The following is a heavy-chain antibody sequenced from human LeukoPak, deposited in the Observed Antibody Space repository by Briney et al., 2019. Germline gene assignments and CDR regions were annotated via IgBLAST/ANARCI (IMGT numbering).Heavy chain of an antibody. J-gene: IGHJ4*02. D-gene: IGHD2-2*01. Sequence: GGSLRLSCAASGFTFSDYYMSWIRQAPGKGLEWVSYISSSGSAIYYTDSVKGRFTISRDNAKNSLYLQMNSLRAEDTAVYYCARDAIVVVPGHDYWGQGTLVTVSS. CDR1: GFTFSDYY. CDR3: ARDAIVVVPGHDY. CDR2: ISSSGSAI. V-gene: IGHV3-11*01.